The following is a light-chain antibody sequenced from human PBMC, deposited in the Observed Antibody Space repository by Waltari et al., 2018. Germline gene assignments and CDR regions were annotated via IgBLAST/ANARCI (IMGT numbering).Light chain of an antibody. V-gene: IGKV3-20*01. J-gene: IGKJ1*01. CDR1: QSVSRT. Sequence: ETVLTQSPGTLSLSPGERATHSCRASQSVSRTLAWYQQKPGQAPRLLIYGASTRATGIPERFSGGGSGTDFSLTISRLEPEDFAVYYCQHYVSLPATFGQGTKVEIK. CDR2: GAS. CDR3: QHYVSLPAT.